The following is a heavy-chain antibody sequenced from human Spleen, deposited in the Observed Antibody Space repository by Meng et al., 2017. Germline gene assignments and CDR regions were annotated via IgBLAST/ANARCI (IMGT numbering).Heavy chain of an antibody. CDR1: GYTFTNYA. V-gene: IGHV7-4-1*02. Sequence: QVQLVQSGSEVKKPGASVKVSCKASGYTFTNYAINWVRQAPGQGLEWLGWINTNTRHPTYAQGFTGRYVFSSDTAVSTAYLQISSLKAEDTAVYYCARDPSRVFDYWGQGTLVTVSS. CDR2: INTNTRHP. CDR3: ARDPSRVFDY. J-gene: IGHJ4*02.